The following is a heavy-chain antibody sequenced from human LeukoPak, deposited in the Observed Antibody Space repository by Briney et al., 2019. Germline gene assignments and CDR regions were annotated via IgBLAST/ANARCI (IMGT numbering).Heavy chain of an antibody. V-gene: IGHV4-59*08. J-gene: IGHJ6*02. CDR1: GGSISSYY. Sequence: SETLSLTCTVSGGSISSYYWSWIRQPPGKGLEWIGYIYYSGSTYYNPSLKSRVTISVDTSKNQFSLKLSSVTAADTAVYYCARGGGSYYYYGMDVWGQGTTVTVSS. D-gene: IGHD1-26*01. CDR2: IYYSGST. CDR3: ARGGGSYYYYGMDV.